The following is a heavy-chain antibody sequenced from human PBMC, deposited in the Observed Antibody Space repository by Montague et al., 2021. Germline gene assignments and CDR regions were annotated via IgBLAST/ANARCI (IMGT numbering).Heavy chain of an antibody. CDR2: IEQDGSEK. J-gene: IGHJ4*02. CDR3: ARDQGQGYCGGDCYVGLDY. D-gene: IGHD2-21*01. Sequence: SLRLSCAASGFTFSNYWMSWVRQAPGKGLEWVANIEQDGSEKHYVDSVKGRFTISRYNAKNSLYLQMNSLRAEDTAVYFCARDQGQGYCGGDCYVGLDYWGQGTLVTVSS. V-gene: IGHV3-7*01. CDR1: GFTFSNYW.